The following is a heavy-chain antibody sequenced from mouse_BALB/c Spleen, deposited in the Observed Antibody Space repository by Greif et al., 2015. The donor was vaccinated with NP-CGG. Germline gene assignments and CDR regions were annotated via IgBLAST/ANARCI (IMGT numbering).Heavy chain of an antibody. CDR1: GYTFTSYW. CDR3: ARGGPLYAMDY. CDR2: IDPSDSYT. J-gene: IGHJ4*01. V-gene: IGHV1-69*02. Sequence: VQLQQSGAELVKPGASVKLSCKASGYTFTSYWMHWVKQRPGQGLEWIGEIDPSDSYTNYNQKFKGKATLTVDKSSSTAYMQLSSLTSEDSAVYYCARGGPLYAMDYWGQGTSVTVSS.